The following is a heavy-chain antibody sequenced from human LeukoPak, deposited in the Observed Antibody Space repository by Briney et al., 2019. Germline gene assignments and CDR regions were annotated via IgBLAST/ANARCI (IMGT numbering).Heavy chain of an antibody. J-gene: IGHJ4*02. Sequence: GASVKVSCKASGYTLTSYDINWVRQATGQGLEWMGWMNPNSGRTGYAQNFQGRITITRNTSISTVYMELSSLRSEDTAVYYCARASGYSSSWYLGALDYWGQGTLVTVSS. CDR3: ARASGYSSSWYLGALDY. CDR1: GYTLTSYD. CDR2: MNPNSGRT. D-gene: IGHD6-13*01. V-gene: IGHV1-8*01.